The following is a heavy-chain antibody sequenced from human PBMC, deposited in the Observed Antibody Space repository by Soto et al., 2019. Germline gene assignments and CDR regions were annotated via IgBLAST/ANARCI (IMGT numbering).Heavy chain of an antibody. CDR2: IIPIFGTA. V-gene: IGHV1-69*06. CDR1: GGTFYTYT. Sequence: SVKVSCKASGGTFYTYTSSWVRQAPGQGLEWMGGIIPIFGTANYAQKFQGRVTITADKSTSTAYMELSSLRSEDTAVYYCARSGHYYDSSGYYYGYWGQGTLVTVSS. CDR3: ARSGHYYDSSGYYYGY. J-gene: IGHJ4*02. D-gene: IGHD3-22*01.